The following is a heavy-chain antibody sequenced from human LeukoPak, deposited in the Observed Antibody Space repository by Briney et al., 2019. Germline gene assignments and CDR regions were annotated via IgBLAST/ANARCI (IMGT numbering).Heavy chain of an antibody. CDR3: ARPRPGKLVVPAAEYYYMDV. V-gene: IGHV3-21*01. CDR1: GFTFSSYS. D-gene: IGHD2-2*01. J-gene: IGHJ6*03. Sequence: NPGGSLRLSCAASGFTFSSYSMNWVRQAPGKGLEWVSSISSSSSYIYYADSVKGRFTISRDNAKNSLYLQMNSLRAEDTAVYYCARPRPGKLVVPAAEYYYMDVWGKGTTVTVSS. CDR2: ISSSSSYI.